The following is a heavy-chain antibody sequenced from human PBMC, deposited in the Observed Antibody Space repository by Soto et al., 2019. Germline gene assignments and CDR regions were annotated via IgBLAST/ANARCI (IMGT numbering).Heavy chain of an antibody. CDR2: ISDAAGSA. CDR1: GFTFSSYA. D-gene: IGHD4-17*01. CDR3: ARPYGGKIGDAPDL. Sequence: PGGSLRLSCVASGFTFSSYAMSWVRQVPGKGLEWVSTISDAAGSAYYVDSVKGRFTISRDNFKKTLYLQMNSLRAEDSAVYNCARPYGGKIGDAPDLWGPGTMVTVSS. J-gene: IGHJ3*01. V-gene: IGHV3-23*01.